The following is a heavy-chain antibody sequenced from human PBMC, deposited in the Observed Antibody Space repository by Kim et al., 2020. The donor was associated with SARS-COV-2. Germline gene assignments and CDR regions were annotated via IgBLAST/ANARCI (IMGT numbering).Heavy chain of an antibody. V-gene: IGHV4-39*07. D-gene: IGHD3-9*01. CDR3: ARVVLTGYYFDY. Sequence: YYNSSLKSRVTISVDTSKKQFSLKLSSVTAADTAVYYCARVVLTGYYFDYWGQGTLVTVSS. J-gene: IGHJ4*02.